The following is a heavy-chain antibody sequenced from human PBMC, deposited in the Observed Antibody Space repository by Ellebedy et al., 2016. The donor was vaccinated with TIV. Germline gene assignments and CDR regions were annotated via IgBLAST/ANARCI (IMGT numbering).Heavy chain of an antibody. CDR1: GGTFSSYA. V-gene: IGHV1-69*13. J-gene: IGHJ4*02. D-gene: IGHD3-16*01. CDR3: ARDRGGGSGVLPGY. Sequence: ASVKVSCKASGGTFSSYAISWVRQAPGQGLEWMGGIIPIFGTANYAQKFQGRVTITADESTSTAYMELRSLRSDDTAVYYCARDRGGGSGVLPGYWGQGTLVTVSS. CDR2: IIPIFGTA.